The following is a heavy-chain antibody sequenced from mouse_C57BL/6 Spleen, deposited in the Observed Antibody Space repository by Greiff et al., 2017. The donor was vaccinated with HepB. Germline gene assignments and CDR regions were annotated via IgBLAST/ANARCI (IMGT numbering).Heavy chain of an antibody. D-gene: IGHD1-1*01. CDR2: IWSGGST. Sequence: VKLMESGPGLVQPSQRLSITCTVSGFSLTSYGVHWVRQSPGKGLEWLGVIWSGGSTDYNAAFISRLSISKDNSKSQVFFKMNSLQADDTAIYYCARNRGVTTVDYAMDYWGQGTSVTVSS. CDR1: GFSLTSYG. CDR3: ARNRGVTTVDYAMDY. V-gene: IGHV2-2*01. J-gene: IGHJ4*01.